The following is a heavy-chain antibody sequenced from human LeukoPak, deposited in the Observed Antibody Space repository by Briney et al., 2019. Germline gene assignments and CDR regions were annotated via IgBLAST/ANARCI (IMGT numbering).Heavy chain of an antibody. CDR3: ATRSDLAYCGGDCYSAYDAFDI. CDR2: NIPIFGIA. J-gene: IGHJ3*02. CDR1: GGAFSSYA. Sequence: AASVKLSCNASGGAFSSYANRWVRQAPARGREGMGRNIPIFGIANYAQKFQRRVTITADKSTSTAYMELSSLRSEDTAVYYCATRSDLAYCGGDCYSAYDAFDIWGQGTMVTVSS. D-gene: IGHD2-21*02. V-gene: IGHV1-69*04.